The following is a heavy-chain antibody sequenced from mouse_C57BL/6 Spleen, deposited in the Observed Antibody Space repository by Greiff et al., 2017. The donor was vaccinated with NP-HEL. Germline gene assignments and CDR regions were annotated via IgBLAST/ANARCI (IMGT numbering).Heavy chain of an antibody. CDR3: ARRTRAMDY. CDR1: GYMFTDYY. V-gene: IGHV1-26*01. J-gene: IGHJ4*01. CDR2: INPNNGGT. Sequence: EVQLQQSGPELVKPGASVKISCKASGYMFTDYYMNWVKQSHGKSLEWIGDINPNNGGTSYNQKFKGKVTLTVDKYSSTAYMELRSLTSEDSAVYDCARRTRAMDYWGQGTSVTVSS.